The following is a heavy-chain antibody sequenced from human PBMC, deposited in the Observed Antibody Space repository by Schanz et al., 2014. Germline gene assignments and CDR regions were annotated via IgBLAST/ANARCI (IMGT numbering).Heavy chain of an antibody. CDR3: ARDEGKDGYNLAFDV. V-gene: IGHV3-23*04. CDR2: ISGSGLST. CDR1: GFTFNDYA. D-gene: IGHD5-12*01. Sequence: EVQLVESGGGLVQPGGSLRLSCAASGFTFNDYAVTWVRQVPGKGLEWVSSISGSGLSTNHADSVKGRFTISRDNSKNMVFLQMNSLRVEDTAIYYCARDEGKDGYNLAFDVWGQGTLVTVSS. J-gene: IGHJ3*01.